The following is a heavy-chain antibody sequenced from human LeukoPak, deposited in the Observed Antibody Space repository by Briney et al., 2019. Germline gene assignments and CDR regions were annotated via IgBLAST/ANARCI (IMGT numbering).Heavy chain of an antibody. J-gene: IGHJ6*02. CDR3: ARGLYSNYLSYYYYYGMDV. V-gene: IGHV1-8*01. Sequence: ASVKVSFRASGYTFTSYDINWVRQATGQGLEWMGWMNPNSGNTGYAQKFQGRVTMTRNTSISTAYMELSSLRSEDTAVYYCARGLYSNYLSYYYYYGMDVWGQGTTVTVSS. CDR2: MNPNSGNT. CDR1: GYTFTSYD. D-gene: IGHD4-11*01.